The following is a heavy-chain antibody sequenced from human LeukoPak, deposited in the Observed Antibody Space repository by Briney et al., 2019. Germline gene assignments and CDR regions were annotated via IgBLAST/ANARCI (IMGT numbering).Heavy chain of an antibody. J-gene: IGHJ3*01. Sequence: GASVKVSCKASGYTFTNYGINCVRQAPGQRPEWMGWFSTYNGDTKYAQKLEGRVTLTADTLTSTAYMELRTLISDDTATYYCAIGQGVITWGGADVYDVWGQGTTVIVSS. V-gene: IGHV1-18*01. CDR1: GYTFTNYG. CDR3: AIGQGVITWGGADVYDV. CDR2: FSTYNGDT. D-gene: IGHD3-16*01.